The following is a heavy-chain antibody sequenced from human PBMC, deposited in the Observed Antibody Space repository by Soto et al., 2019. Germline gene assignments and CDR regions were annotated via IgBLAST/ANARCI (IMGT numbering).Heavy chain of an antibody. CDR3: ARDSPYYYGSGSYQAFDY. Sequence: SETLSLTCAISGGSISSSNWWSWVRQPPGKGLEWIGEIYHSGSTNYNPSLKSRVTISVDKSKNQFSLKLSSVTAADTAVYYCARDSPYYYGSGSYQAFDYWGQGTLVTVSS. CDR1: GGSISSSNW. V-gene: IGHV4-4*02. CDR2: IYHSGST. J-gene: IGHJ4*02. D-gene: IGHD3-10*01.